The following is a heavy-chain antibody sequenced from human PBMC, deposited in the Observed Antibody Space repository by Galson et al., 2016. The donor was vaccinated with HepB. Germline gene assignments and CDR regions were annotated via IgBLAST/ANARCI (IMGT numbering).Heavy chain of an antibody. D-gene: IGHD1-14*01. CDR2: INPIDGST. CDR3: ARERRTGPFDP. J-gene: IGHJ5*02. Sequence: SVKVSCKASGYTFTGYYIHWVRQAPGQGLEWMGIINPIDGSTNYAQKFQGRITMTRDTSTSTVYMDLRNLRSEDTAVYSCARERRTGPFDPWGQGTLVTVSS. CDR1: GYTFTGYY. V-gene: IGHV1-46*01.